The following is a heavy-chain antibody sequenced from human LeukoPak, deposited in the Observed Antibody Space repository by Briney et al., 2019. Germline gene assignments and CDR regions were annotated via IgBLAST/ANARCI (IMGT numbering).Heavy chain of an antibody. D-gene: IGHD6-13*01. Sequence: PGGSLRLSCAASGFTFSSYAVSWVRQAPGEGREWGSPIRGSGGSTYYADSVKGRFTISRDNSKNTLYLQMNSLRAEDTAVYYCATGYSSSPGGWFDPWGQGTLVTVSS. CDR3: ATGYSSSPGGWFDP. J-gene: IGHJ5*02. CDR2: IRGSGGST. V-gene: IGHV3-23*01. CDR1: GFTFSSYA.